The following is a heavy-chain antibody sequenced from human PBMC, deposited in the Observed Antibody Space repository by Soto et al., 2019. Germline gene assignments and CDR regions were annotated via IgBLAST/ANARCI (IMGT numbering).Heavy chain of an antibody. CDR3: AKDGAYSFGYAERGFDY. CDR1: GFSFTNYA. Sequence: GGSLRLSCAASGFSFTNYAMSWIRRAPGKGLEWVSAISGSGGATYYADSVKGRFTISRDKSKNTLYLQLNSLRAEDTAVYYCAKDGAYSFGYAERGFDYWGQGTLVTVSS. D-gene: IGHD2-2*03. J-gene: IGHJ4*02. V-gene: IGHV3-23*01. CDR2: ISGSGGAT.